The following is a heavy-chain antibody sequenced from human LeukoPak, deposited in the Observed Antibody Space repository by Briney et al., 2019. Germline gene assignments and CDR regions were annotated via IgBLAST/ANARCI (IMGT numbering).Heavy chain of an antibody. V-gene: IGHV1-2*02. CDR3: AREVGMLDY. D-gene: IGHD2-21*01. J-gene: IGHJ4*02. CDR1: GGTFSSYA. Sequence: ASVKVSCKASGGTFSSYAISWVRQAPGQGLEWMGWIIPNSGVTNYAEKFQGRVTMTRDTSISTAYMELSGLTSDDTAVYYCAREVGMLDYWGQGTLVTVSS. CDR2: IIPNSGVT.